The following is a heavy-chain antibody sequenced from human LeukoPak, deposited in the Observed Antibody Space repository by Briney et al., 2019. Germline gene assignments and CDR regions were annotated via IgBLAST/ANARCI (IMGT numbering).Heavy chain of an antibody. J-gene: IGHJ5*02. V-gene: IGHV4-61*01. CDR3: ARERGVYYDILTGYPHSYWFDP. D-gene: IGHD3-9*01. CDR2: IYYSGST. CDR1: GGSVSSGSYY. Sequence: SETLSLTCTVSGGSVSSGSYYWSWIRQPPGKGLEWIGYIYYSGSTNYNPSLKSRVTISVDTSKNQFSLKLSSVTAADTAVYYCARERGVYYDILTGYPHSYWFDPWGQGTLVTVSS.